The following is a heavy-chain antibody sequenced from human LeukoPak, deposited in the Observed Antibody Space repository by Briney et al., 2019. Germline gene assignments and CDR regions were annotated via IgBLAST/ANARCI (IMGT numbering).Heavy chain of an antibody. J-gene: IGHJ6*02. Sequence: GGSLKLSCAASGFTFSGSGMHWVRQASGKGLEGIGRIRTKVNNYATAYAASVKGRFTISRDDSKNTAYLQMDSLKTEDTAVYYCSRGISGYGMDVWGQGTTVTVSS. D-gene: IGHD6-13*01. CDR3: SRGISGYGMDV. CDR1: GFTFSGSG. CDR2: IRTKVNNYAT. V-gene: IGHV3-73*01.